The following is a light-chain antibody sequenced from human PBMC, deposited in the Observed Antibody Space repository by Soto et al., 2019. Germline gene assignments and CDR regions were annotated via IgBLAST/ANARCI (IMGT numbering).Light chain of an antibody. CDR3: QNYNCALDT. V-gene: IGKV1-27*01. Sequence: DIQMTQSPSSLSASVGDRVTITCRASQGMSTYLAWYQQKPGKVPKVLIYAATTLQAGVPSRISDSGSGTDFTLSISILQPEDVATLYGQNYNCALDTFAPVTKVDIK. CDR1: QGMSTY. CDR2: AAT. J-gene: IGKJ3*01.